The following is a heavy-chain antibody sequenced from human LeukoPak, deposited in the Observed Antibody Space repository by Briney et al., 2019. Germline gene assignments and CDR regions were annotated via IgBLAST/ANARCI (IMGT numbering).Heavy chain of an antibody. V-gene: IGHV1-69*05. CDR3: ARGVRGWPSRYYYYYMDV. CDR2: IIPTFGTA. Sequence: SVKVSCKASGGTFSSYAISWVRQAPGQGLEWMGGIIPTFGTANYAQKFQGRVTITTDESTSTAYMELSSLRSEDTAVYYCARGVRGWPSRYYYYYMDVWGKGTTVTVSS. D-gene: IGHD3-10*01. J-gene: IGHJ6*03. CDR1: GGTFSSYA.